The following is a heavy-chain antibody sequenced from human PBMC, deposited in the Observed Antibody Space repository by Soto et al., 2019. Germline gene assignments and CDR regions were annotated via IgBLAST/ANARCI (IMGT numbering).Heavy chain of an antibody. CDR3: ATTYCLSNVFDA. D-gene: IGHD2-8*01. CDR1: GGSFSGYY. Sequence: PAETLSLTCAVFGGSFSGYYWNWVRQPPGKGLEWIGEINHRGSTNYTPSLKSRVTMSVDTSKNHFSLKLTSMTAADTAVYYCATTYCLSNVFDAWGQGTPVTVSS. CDR2: INHRGST. J-gene: IGHJ5*02. V-gene: IGHV4-34*01.